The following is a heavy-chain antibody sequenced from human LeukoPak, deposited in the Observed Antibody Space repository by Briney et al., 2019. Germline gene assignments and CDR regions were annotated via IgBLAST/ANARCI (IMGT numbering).Heavy chain of an antibody. CDR3: ACRTHYDILTGYSDY. D-gene: IGHD3-9*01. J-gene: IGHJ4*02. Sequence: TSETLSLTCTVSGGPISSYYWSWIRQPPGKGLECMGYIYYSGSTKYNPSLKSRVTISVDTSKNQFSLKLSSVTAADTAVYYCACRTHYDILTGYSDYWGQGTLVTVSS. CDR2: IYYSGST. CDR1: GGPISSYY. V-gene: IGHV4-59*08.